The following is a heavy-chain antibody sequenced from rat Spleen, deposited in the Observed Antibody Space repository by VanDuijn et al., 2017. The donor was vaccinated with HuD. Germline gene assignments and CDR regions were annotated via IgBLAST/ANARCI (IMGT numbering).Heavy chain of an antibody. D-gene: IGHD1-12*01. CDR3: ATSPYYWYFDF. CDR1: GFTFNNYG. J-gene: IGHJ1*01. Sequence: EVQLVESGGGLVQPGRSMKLSCAASGFTFNNYGMAWVRQAPTKGLEWVATISSDGRRNYYRDSVKGRFTISRDNAKSSLYLQMDSLRSEDTATYYCATSPYYWYFDFWGPGTMVTVSS. V-gene: IGHV5-29*01. CDR2: ISSDGRRN.